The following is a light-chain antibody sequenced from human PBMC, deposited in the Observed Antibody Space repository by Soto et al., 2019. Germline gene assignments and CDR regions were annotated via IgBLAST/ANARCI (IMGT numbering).Light chain of an antibody. CDR1: SSDVGVYNS. CDR3: SSYTSSSPPV. Sequence: QSALTQPASVSGSPGQSITISCTGTSSDVGVYNSVSWYQQHPGKAPKLMIYEVSNRPSGVSNRFSGSKSGNTASLTISGLQAEDAAEYYCSSYTSSSPPVFGGGTKVTVL. J-gene: IGLJ2*01. V-gene: IGLV2-14*01. CDR2: EVS.